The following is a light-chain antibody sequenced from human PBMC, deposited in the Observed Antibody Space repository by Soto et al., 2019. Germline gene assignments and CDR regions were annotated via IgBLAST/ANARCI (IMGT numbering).Light chain of an antibody. CDR3: QQYKSPSWT. J-gene: IGKJ1*01. Sequence: DIQMTQSPSTLSASVGDRVTITCRASQSISTWLAWYHQKPGTAPTLLIYDASTLESGVPSRFSGSGSGTEFTLTISSLQPDDFATYYCQQYKSPSWTFGQGTTVDIK. CDR1: QSISTW. V-gene: IGKV1-5*01. CDR2: DAS.